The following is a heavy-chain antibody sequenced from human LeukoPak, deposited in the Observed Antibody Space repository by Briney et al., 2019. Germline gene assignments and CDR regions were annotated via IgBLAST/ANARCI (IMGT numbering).Heavy chain of an antibody. Sequence: ASVKVSCKASGYTFTGYYIHWVRQAPGQGLDWMGRINPNNGGTNYAQKFQGRVTMTRDMSMSTAYMELSRLRSDDTAVYYCAGEDNSSGYRPFDIWGQGTMVAVPS. CDR2: INPNNGGT. CDR1: GYTFTGYY. V-gene: IGHV1-2*06. D-gene: IGHD3-22*01. J-gene: IGHJ3*02. CDR3: AGEDNSSGYRPFDI.